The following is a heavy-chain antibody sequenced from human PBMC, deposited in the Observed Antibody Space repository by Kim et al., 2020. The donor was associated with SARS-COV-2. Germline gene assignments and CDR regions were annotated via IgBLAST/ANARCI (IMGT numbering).Heavy chain of an antibody. J-gene: IGHJ5*02. CDR1: GFTFSSYA. V-gene: IGHV3-23*01. CDR3: AKGANARYFDWVSIPDWFDP. D-gene: IGHD3-9*01. Sequence: GGSLRLSCAASGFTFSSYAMSWVRQAPGKGLEWVSAVSGSGGSTYYADSVKGRFTISRDNSKNTLYLQMNSLRAEDTAVYYCAKGANARYFDWVSIPDWFDPWGQGNPVTVSS. CDR2: VSGSGGST.